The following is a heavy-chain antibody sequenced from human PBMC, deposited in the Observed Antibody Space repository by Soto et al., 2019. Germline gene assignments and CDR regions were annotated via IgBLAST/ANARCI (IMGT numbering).Heavy chain of an antibody. CDR1: GGSMSSYY. Sequence: PSETLSLTCTVSGGSMSSYYWSWIRQPPGKGLEWIGYIYYSGSTNYNPSLKSRVTISVDTSKNQFSLKLSSVTAADTAVYYCARAIRFLASTYYFDYWGQGTLVTVS. D-gene: IGHD3-3*01. V-gene: IGHV4-59*01. CDR2: IYYSGST. CDR3: ARAIRFLASTYYFDY. J-gene: IGHJ4*02.